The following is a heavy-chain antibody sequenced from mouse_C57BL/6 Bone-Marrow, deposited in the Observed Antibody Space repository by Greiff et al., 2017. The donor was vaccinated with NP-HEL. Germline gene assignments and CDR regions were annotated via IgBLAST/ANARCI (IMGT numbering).Heavy chain of an antibody. CDR2: IDPSDSYT. D-gene: IGHD1-1*01. Sequence: VQLQQPGAELVMPGASVKLSCKASGYTFTSYWMHWVKQRPGQGLEWIGEIDPSDSYTNYNQKFKGKSTLTVDKSSSTAYMQLSSLTSEDSAVYYCARRSFITTVPVWYFDVWGTGTTVTVSS. J-gene: IGHJ1*03. V-gene: IGHV1-69*01. CDR1: GYTFTSYW. CDR3: ARRSFITTVPVWYFDV.